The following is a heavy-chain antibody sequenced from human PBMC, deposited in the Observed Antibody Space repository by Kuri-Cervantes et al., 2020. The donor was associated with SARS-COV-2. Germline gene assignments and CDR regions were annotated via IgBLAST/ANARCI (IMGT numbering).Heavy chain of an antibody. D-gene: IGHD3-3*01. CDR2: ISRNSGSI. CDR3: AREQSTTYYDFWSGYYDGYFDY. Sequence: SLKISCAASGFTFDDYAMHWVRQAPGKGLEWVSGISRNSGSIGYADSVKGRFTISRDNAKNSLYLQMNSLRAEDTAVYYCAREQSTTYYDFWSGYYDGYFDYWGQGTLVTVSS. J-gene: IGHJ4*02. V-gene: IGHV3-9*01. CDR1: GFTFDDYA.